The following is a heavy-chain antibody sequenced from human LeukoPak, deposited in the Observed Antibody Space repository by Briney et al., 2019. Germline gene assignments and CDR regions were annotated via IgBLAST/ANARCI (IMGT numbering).Heavy chain of an antibody. Sequence: QSGGSLRLSCAASGFTFSSYWMSWVRQAPGKGLEWVANIKQDGSEKYYVDSVKGRFTISRDNAKNSLYLQMNSLRAEDTAVYYCATDGIKLELPIPPKAYAFDIWGQGTMVTVSS. V-gene: IGHV3-7*03. CDR1: GFTFSSYW. CDR3: ATDGIKLELPIPPKAYAFDI. J-gene: IGHJ3*02. D-gene: IGHD1-7*01. CDR2: IKQDGSEK.